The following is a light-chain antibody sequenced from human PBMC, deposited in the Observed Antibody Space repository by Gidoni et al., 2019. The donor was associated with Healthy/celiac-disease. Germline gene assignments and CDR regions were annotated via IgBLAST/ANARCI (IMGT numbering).Light chain of an antibody. J-gene: IGKJ1*01. Sequence: EIVLTQSQAPLSVSPGERATLSCRASQSVSSNLAWYQQKPGQAPRLLIYGASTRATGIPARFSGSGSGTEFTLTISSLQSEDFAVYYCQQYNNWPPGRTFGQGTKVEIK. V-gene: IGKV3-15*01. CDR1: QSVSSN. CDR2: GAS. CDR3: QQYNNWPPGRT.